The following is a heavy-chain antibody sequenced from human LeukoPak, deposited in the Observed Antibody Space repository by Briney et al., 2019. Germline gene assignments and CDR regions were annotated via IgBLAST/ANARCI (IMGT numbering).Heavy chain of an antibody. V-gene: IGHV3-23*01. CDR3: AKDIAAAEGC. D-gene: IGHD6-13*01. CDR1: GSTFSRYA. J-gene: IGHJ4*02. CDR2: ISESDGST. Sequence: GGSLRLSCAASGSTFSRYAMSWVRQAPGKGLEWLSAISESDGSTYYADSVKGRFTISRDNSKNTLYLQMNSLGADDTAVYFCAKDIAAAEGCWGQGTLVTVSS.